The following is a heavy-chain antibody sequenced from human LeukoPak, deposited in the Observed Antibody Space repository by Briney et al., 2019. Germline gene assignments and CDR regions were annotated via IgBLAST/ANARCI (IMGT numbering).Heavy chain of an antibody. D-gene: IGHD3-10*01. CDR1: GGTFSSYA. V-gene: IGHV1-69*05. J-gene: IGHJ3*02. CDR3: ARGSYGSGSYYDAFDI. CDR2: IIPIFGTA. Sequence: ASVKVSCKASGGTFSSYAISWVRQAPGQGIEWMGRIIPIFGTANYAQKFQGRVTITTDESTSTAYMELSSLRSEDTAVYYCARGSYGSGSYYDAFDIWGQGTMVTVSS.